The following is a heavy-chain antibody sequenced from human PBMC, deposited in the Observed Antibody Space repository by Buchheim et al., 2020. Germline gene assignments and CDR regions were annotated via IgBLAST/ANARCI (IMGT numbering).Heavy chain of an antibody. CDR2: IIPILGIA. V-gene: IGHV1-69*02. D-gene: IGHD5-12*01. J-gene: IGHJ4*02. CDR1: GGTFSSYT. Sequence: QVQLVQSGAEVKKPGSSVKVHCKASGGTFSSYTISWVRQAPGQGLEWIGRIIPILGIANYAQKFQGRVTITADKSTSTTYMELSSLRSEDTAVYYCARGRGYEYYFDYWGQETL. CDR3: ARGRGYEYYFDY.